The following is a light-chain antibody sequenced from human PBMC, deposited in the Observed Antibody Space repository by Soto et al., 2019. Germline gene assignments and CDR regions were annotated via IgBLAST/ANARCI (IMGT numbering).Light chain of an antibody. Sequence: EIVLTQSPATLPLSPGERATLSCRASQSVSSYLACYHPKPGQAPRLLIYDASNRATGIPARFCGGGSGTDCTLTIRTVEPEDFALYYCQHRSNWPPRFCFGPGTKVEIK. J-gene: IGKJ3*01. CDR3: QHRSNWPPRFC. CDR1: QSVSSY. CDR2: DAS. V-gene: IGKV3-11*01.